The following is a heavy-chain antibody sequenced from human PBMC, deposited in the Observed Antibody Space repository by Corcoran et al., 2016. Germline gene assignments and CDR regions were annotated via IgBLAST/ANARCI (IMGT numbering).Heavy chain of an antibody. V-gene: IGHV3-48*04. CDR3: ARDGMAAAALLDY. J-gene: IGHJ4*02. Sequence: EVQLVESGGGLVQPGGSLRLSCAASGFTFSSYSMNWVRQAPGKGLEWVSYISSSSSTIYYADSVKGRFTISRDNAKNSLYLQMNSLRAEDTAVYYCARDGMAAAALLDYWDQGTLVTVSS. D-gene: IGHD6-13*01. CDR1: GFTFSSYS. CDR2: ISSSSSTI.